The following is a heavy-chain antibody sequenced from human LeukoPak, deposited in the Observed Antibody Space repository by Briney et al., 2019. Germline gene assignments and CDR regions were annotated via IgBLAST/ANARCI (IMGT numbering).Heavy chain of an antibody. Sequence: PGGSLRLSCAASGFVFSSYWMHWVRQAPGKGLVWVSRIYTDGSYTNYADSVKGRFTISRDNAKNTLSLHMNSLRAEDMAVYYCARGDDESLDHWGRGTLVTVSS. CDR2: IYTDGSYT. D-gene: IGHD3-16*01. CDR1: GFVFSSYW. CDR3: ARGDDESLDH. V-gene: IGHV3-74*01. J-gene: IGHJ4*02.